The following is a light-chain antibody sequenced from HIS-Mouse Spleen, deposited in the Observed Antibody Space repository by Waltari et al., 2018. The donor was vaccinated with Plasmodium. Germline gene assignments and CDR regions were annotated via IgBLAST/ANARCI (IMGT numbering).Light chain of an antibody. V-gene: IGKV1-5*03. J-gene: IGKJ1*01. CDR2: KAS. CDR1: QSISSW. Sequence: DIQMTQSPSTLSASVGDRVTITCRDSQSISSWLARYQQKPGKAPKLLIYKASSLESGVPSRFSGSGSGTEFTLTISSLQPDDFATYYCQQYNSYWTFGQGTKVEIK. CDR3: QQYNSYWT.